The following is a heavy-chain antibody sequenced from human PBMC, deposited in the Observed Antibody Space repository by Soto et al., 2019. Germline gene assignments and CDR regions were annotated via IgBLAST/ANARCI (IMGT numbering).Heavy chain of an antibody. CDR1: GFSFSSYA. D-gene: IGHD2-21*02. CDR3: AKGTYCGGDCNSLFDY. CDR2: ISNSGGST. J-gene: IGHJ4*02. V-gene: IGHV3-23*01. Sequence: EVQLLESGGGLVQPGGSLRLSCAASGFSFSSYAMSWVRQAPGKGLEWVSGISNSGGSTDYADSVKGRFTISRDNSKNTLYLQMNSLRAEDTAVYYCAKGTYCGGDCNSLFDYWGQGTLVTVSS.